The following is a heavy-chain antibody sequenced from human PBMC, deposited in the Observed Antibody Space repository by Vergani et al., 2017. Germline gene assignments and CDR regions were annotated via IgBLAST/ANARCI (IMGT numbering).Heavy chain of an antibody. Sequence: EVQLVESGGGLVQPGGSLRLSCAASGFTFSSYEMNWVRQAPGKGLGWVSYISSSSSTIYYADSVKGRFTISRDNAKNSLYLQMNSLRAEDTAVYYCARNPVVPAAMFAFDIWGQGTMVTVSS. V-gene: IGHV3-48*03. CDR1: GFTFSSYE. CDR2: ISSSSSTI. CDR3: ARNPVVPAAMFAFDI. J-gene: IGHJ3*02. D-gene: IGHD2-2*01.